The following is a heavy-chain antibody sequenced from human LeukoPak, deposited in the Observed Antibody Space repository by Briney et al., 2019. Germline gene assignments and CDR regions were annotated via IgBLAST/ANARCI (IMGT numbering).Heavy chain of an antibody. CDR2: INPVDSET. D-gene: IGHD2-2*01. Sequence: GESLKISCKGSGYTFTNHWIAWVRQMPGKGLECMGIINPVDSETRYSPSFQGQVTISVDKSITTASLQWSSLRASDTAMYYCARQGSSSTCWQTIDYWGQGTLVTVSS. J-gene: IGHJ4*02. CDR1: GYTFTNHW. CDR3: ARQGSSSTCWQTIDY. V-gene: IGHV5-51*01.